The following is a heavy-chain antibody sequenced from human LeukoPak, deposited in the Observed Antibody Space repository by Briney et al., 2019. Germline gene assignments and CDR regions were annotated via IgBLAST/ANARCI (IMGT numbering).Heavy chain of an antibody. J-gene: IGHJ4*02. CDR1: GYSISSGYD. CDR3: ARGIRYCDWLPPFDY. D-gene: IGHD3-9*01. V-gene: IGHV4-38-2*02. Sequence: SEPLSLTCTVSGYSISSGYDWGWIRQPPGRGLEWIGSIYHSGSTPYNPSLKTRYPISVDTSKNQFSLKLSSVAAADTAVYYCARGIRYCDWLPPFDYWGQGTLVTVSS. CDR2: IYHSGST.